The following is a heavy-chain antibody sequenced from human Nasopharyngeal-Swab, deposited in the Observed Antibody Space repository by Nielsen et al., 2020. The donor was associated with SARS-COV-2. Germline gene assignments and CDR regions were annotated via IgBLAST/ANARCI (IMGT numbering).Heavy chain of an antibody. CDR3: ARDRGYCSGGSCYHFDY. D-gene: IGHD2-15*01. J-gene: IGHJ4*02. CDR2: ISYDGSNK. V-gene: IGHV3-30*03. Sequence: EGSLRLSCAASGFTFSSYGMHWVRQAPGKGLEWVAVISYDGSNKYYADSVKGRFTISRDNSKNTLYLQMNSLRAEDTAVYYCARDRGYCSGGSCYHFDYWGQGTLVTVSS. CDR1: GFTFSSYG.